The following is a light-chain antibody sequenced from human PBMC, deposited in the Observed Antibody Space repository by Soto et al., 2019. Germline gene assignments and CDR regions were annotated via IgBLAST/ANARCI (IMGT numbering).Light chain of an antibody. CDR2: EVS. J-gene: IGLJ2*01. Sequence: QSALTQPASVSGSPGQSITISCTGTSSDVGGYNYVSWYQQHPGKAPKLMIYEVSNRPSGVSNRFSGSKSGNTASLTISGRQAADEADYYCSSYKSSSKHVVFGGGTKLTVL. V-gene: IGLV2-14*01. CDR3: SSYKSSSKHVV. CDR1: SSDVGGYNY.